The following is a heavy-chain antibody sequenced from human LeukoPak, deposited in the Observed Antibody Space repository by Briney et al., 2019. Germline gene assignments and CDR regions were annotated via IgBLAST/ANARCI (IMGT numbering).Heavy chain of an antibody. V-gene: IGHV3-15*01. CDR1: GFTFSNFW. J-gene: IGHJ4*02. CDR2: IKTKSEGGTI. D-gene: IGHD3-9*01. Sequence: GGSLRLSCTASGFTFSNFWMGWVRQAPGKGLEWVGRIKTKSEGGTIDYAAPVRGRFTISRDDSENTLYLQMNSLKTEDTALYYCSADQGGDILTGCWGQGTLVTVSS. CDR3: SADQGGDILTGC.